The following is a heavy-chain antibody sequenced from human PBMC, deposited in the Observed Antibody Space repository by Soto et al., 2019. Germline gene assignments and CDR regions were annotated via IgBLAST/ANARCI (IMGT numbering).Heavy chain of an antibody. D-gene: IGHD1-1*01. CDR3: DRSAPVQETGIGWYKPRASIDY. CDR1: VVSMISGDYY. Sequence: PSETXSLTCTFSVVSMISGDYYWSWIRQPPGKVLEWIGYIYYSGSTYYNPSLKSRVTISVDTSKNHFSLKLSSVTAADTAVYYCDRSAPVQETGIGWYKPRASIDYWGQGTLVTVSS. V-gene: IGHV4-30-4*01. J-gene: IGHJ4*02. CDR2: IYYSGST.